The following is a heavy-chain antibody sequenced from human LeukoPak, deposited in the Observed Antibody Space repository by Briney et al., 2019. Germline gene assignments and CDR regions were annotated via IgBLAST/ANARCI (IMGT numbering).Heavy chain of an antibody. D-gene: IGHD6-19*01. Sequence: SETLSLTCTVSGDSISSTTYSWGWVRQPPGKGLEWIGTIYYSGTTYYNPSLRSRVTISVDTSKNQFSLKLTSVTAADTALYYCANTLQWLGNMYYIDFWGQGTLVTVSS. J-gene: IGHJ4*02. CDR1: GDSISSTTYS. V-gene: IGHV4-39*01. CDR3: ANTLQWLGNMYYIDF. CDR2: IYYSGTT.